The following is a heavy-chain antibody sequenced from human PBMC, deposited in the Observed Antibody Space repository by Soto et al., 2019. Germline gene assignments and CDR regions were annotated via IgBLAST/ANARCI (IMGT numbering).Heavy chain of an antibody. V-gene: IGHV5-51*07. J-gene: IGHJ6*02. CDR2: IYPGDSDT. D-gene: IGHD4-4*01. Sequence: HQLPGKGLEWMGIIYPGDSDTRYSPSFQGHVTITVDKSTSTAYLQWNTLKASDTAMYYCARHISNVRYYYCGMDVWGQGTPVTVSS. CDR3: ARHISNVRYYYCGMDV.